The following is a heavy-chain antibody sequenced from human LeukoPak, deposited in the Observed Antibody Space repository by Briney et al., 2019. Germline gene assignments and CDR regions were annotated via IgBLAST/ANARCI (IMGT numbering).Heavy chain of an antibody. J-gene: IGHJ6*03. CDR1: GYTFTGYY. V-gene: IGHV1-2*02. CDR2: INPNSGGT. Sequence: ASVKVSCKASGYTFTGYYMHWVRQAPGQGLEWMGWINPNSGGTNYAQKFQGRVTMTRDTSISTAYMELSRLRSDDTAVYYCAKDYSPRSGYPFFYYYYYMDVWGKGTTVTVSS. CDR3: AKDYSPRSGYPFFYYYYYMDV. D-gene: IGHD3-3*01.